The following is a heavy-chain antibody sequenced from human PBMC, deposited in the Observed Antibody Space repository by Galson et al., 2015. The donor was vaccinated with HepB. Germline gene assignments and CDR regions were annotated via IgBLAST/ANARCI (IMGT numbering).Heavy chain of an antibody. CDR2: IIPIFGTA. D-gene: IGHD3-22*01. Sequence: SVKVSCKASGGTFSSYAISWVRQAPGQGLEWMGGIIPIFGTANHAQKFQGRVTITADESTSTAYMELSSLRSEDTAVYYCARARGITMIVVGGDYFDYWGQGTLVTVSS. J-gene: IGHJ4*02. CDR1: GGTFSSYA. V-gene: IGHV1-69*13. CDR3: ARARGITMIVVGGDYFDY.